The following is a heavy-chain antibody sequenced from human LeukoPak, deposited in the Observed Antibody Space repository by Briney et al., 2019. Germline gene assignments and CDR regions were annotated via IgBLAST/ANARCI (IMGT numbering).Heavy chain of an antibody. CDR1: GGSISSHY. D-gene: IGHD3-22*01. J-gene: IGHJ2*01. CDR3: ARGLNYYDSSGHYWYFDL. V-gene: IGHV4-59*11. Sequence: SETLSLTCTVSGGSISSHYWSWIRQPPGKGLEWIGYIYYSGSTNYNPSLKSRVTISVDTSKNQFSLKLSSVTAADTAVYYCARGLNYYDSSGHYWYFDLWGRGTLVTVSS. CDR2: IYYSGST.